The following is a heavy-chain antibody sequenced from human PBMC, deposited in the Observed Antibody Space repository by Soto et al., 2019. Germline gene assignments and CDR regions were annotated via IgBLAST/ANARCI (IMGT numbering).Heavy chain of an antibody. CDR1: GGSFSGYY. CDR3: ARNSTYYYDSSGYYYHYYFDY. V-gene: IGHV4-34*01. CDR2: INHSGST. D-gene: IGHD3-22*01. Sequence: QVQLQQWGAGLLKPSETLSLTCAVYGGSFSGYYWSWIRQPPGKGLEWIGEINHSGSTNYNPSLKSRVTISVDTSKNQFSLNLSSVTDADTAVYYCARNSTYYYDSSGYYYHYYFDYWGQGTLVTVSS. J-gene: IGHJ4*02.